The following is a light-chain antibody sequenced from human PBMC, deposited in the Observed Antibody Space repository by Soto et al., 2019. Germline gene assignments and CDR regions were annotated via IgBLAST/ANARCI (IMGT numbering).Light chain of an antibody. CDR1: QSVLYSPNNKSY. CDR3: QQYYSIPIP. J-gene: IGKJ5*01. V-gene: IGKV4-1*01. Sequence: DIVMTQSPDSLAVSLGERATINCKSSQSVLYSPNNKSYLAWYQQKPGQPPKLLIYWASTRESGVPDRFGGSGSGTDFTLTITSLQAEAVAVYYCQQYYSIPIPFGQGKRLEIK. CDR2: WAS.